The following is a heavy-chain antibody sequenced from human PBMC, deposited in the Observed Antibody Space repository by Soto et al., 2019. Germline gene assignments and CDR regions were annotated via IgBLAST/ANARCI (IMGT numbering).Heavy chain of an antibody. CDR2: IFWDDEK. D-gene: IGHD3-10*01. J-gene: IGHJ4*02. CDR1: GFSLNDSGVG. CDR3: ARNPSVYGPGNYFGFHFDS. V-gene: IGHV2-5*02. Sequence: QIALKESGPTLVKPTQTLTLTCTFSGFSLNDSGVGVGWVRQPPGKALEWLALIFWDDEKRYRPSLRSRLTITNDTANNRVVWTMNNVDPADTGTYSCARNPSVYGPGNYFGFHFDSWGQGALVIVSS.